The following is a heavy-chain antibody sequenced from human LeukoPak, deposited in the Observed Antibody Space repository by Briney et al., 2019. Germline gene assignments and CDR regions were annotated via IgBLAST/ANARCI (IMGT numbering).Heavy chain of an antibody. CDR2: ISSSGSTI. V-gene: IGHV3-48*03. CDR1: GFTFSSYE. Sequence: GGSLRLSCAASGFTFSSYEMNWVRQAPGKGLEWVSYISSSGSTIYYADSVKGRFTISRDNAKNSLYLQMNSLRAEDTAVYCCAREGHGYYFDYWGQGTLVTVSS. D-gene: IGHD5-24*01. CDR3: AREGHGYYFDY. J-gene: IGHJ4*02.